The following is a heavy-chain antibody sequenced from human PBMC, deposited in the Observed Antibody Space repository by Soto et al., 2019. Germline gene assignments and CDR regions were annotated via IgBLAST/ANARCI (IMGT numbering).Heavy chain of an antibody. J-gene: IGHJ4*02. CDR3: ARLLSSSSYYDILTGYSVDY. Sequence: QLQLRESGPRLVKPSETLSLTCGVSGGSISSSRYYWGWIRQPPGKGLEWIANIYYSGTTYYNPSLKSRVTISVDTFRSQFSLRLSSVTAAETAVYYCARLLSSSSYYDILTGYSVDYWGQGTLVSVSS. CDR1: GGSISSSRYY. V-gene: IGHV4-39*01. D-gene: IGHD3-9*01. CDR2: IYYSGTT.